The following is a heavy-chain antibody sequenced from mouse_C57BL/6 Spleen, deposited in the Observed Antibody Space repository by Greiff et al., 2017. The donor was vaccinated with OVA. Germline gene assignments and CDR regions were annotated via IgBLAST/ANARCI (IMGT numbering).Heavy chain of an antibody. D-gene: IGHD1-1*02. CDR3: ARQGVGNWYFDV. CDR2: INPNNGGT. Sequence: EVQLQQSGPELVKPGASVKISCKASGYTFTDYYMNWVKQSHGKSLEWIGDINPNNGGTSYNQKFKGKATLTVDKSSSTAYMELRSLTSEDSAVYYCARQGVGNWYFDVWGTGTTVTVSS. CDR1: GYTFTDYY. J-gene: IGHJ1*03. V-gene: IGHV1-26*01.